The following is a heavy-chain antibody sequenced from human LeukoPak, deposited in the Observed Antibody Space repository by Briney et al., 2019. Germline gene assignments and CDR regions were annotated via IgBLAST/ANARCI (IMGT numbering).Heavy chain of an antibody. Sequence: GGSLRLSCAASGFTFSAYWMHWVRQVPGKGLEWVSYISSSGSTIYYADSVKGRFTISRDNAKNSLYLQVNSLRAEDTAVYYCAKDGGWMDPSVLYWYFDLWGRGTLVTVSS. CDR3: AKDGGWMDPSVLYWYFDL. J-gene: IGHJ2*01. D-gene: IGHD3-16*01. V-gene: IGHV3-11*04. CDR2: ISSSGSTI. CDR1: GFTFSAYW.